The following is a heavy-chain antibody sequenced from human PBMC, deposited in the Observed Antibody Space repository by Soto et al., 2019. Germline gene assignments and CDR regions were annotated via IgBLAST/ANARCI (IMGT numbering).Heavy chain of an antibody. D-gene: IGHD3-10*01. J-gene: IGHJ4*02. CDR2: TYHSGST. CDR1: GYSISSGYY. CDR3: ARASLHGLWFGELLSEYYFDY. Sequence: SETLSLTCAVSGYSISSGYYWGWIRQPPGKGLEWIGSTYHSGSTYYNPSLKSRVTISVDTSKNQFSLKLSSVTAADTAVYYCARASLHGLWFGELLSEYYFDYWGQGTLVTVSS. V-gene: IGHV4-38-2*01.